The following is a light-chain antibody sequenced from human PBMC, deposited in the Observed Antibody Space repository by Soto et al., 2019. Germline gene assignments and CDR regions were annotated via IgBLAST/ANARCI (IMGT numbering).Light chain of an antibody. CDR3: SSYTSSSTYVV. CDR1: SSDVGGYNY. V-gene: IGLV2-14*01. J-gene: IGLJ2*01. CDR2: DVS. Sequence: HSVLPQPASVSGSPGQSITISCTGTSSDVGGYNYVSWYQKHPGKAPKLMIYDVSNRPSGVSNRFSGSKSGNTASLTISGLQAEDEADYYCSSYTSSSTYVVFGGGTKLTVL.